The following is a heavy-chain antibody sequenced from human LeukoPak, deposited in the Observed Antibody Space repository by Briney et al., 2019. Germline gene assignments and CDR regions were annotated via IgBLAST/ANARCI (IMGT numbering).Heavy chain of an antibody. D-gene: IGHD3-3*01. V-gene: IGHV3-7*01. Sequence: GGSLRLSCAASEFTFSSYWMSWIRQAPGKGLEWVANIKEDGSEKYYVDSVKGRFTISRDNAKNSLYLQMNSLRAEDTAVYYCARDAAFGVVITDAFDIWGQGTMVTVSS. J-gene: IGHJ3*02. CDR1: EFTFSSYW. CDR2: IKEDGSEK. CDR3: ARDAAFGVVITDAFDI.